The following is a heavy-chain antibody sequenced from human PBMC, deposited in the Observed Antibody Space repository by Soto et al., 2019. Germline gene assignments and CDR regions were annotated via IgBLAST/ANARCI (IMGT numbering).Heavy chain of an antibody. CDR3: AAGGGLPRYY. V-gene: IGHV4-30-2*01. Sequence: QLQLQESGSGLVKPSQTLSLTCAVSGGSISSGGYSWSWIRQPPGKGLEWIGYIYHSGSTYYNPSLQRRVTISLDRSKKQFSLKLSSVTAAETAVYYCAAGGGLPRYYWGQGTLVTVSS. CDR1: GGSISSGGYS. D-gene: IGHD5-12*01. CDR2: IYHSGST. J-gene: IGHJ4*02.